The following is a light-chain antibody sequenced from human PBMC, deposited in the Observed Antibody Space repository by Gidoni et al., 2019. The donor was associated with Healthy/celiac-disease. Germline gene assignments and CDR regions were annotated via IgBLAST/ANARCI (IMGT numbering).Light chain of an antibody. V-gene: IGLV1-36*01. CDR1: SSNIGNNA. CDR3: AAWDDSLNGYV. Sequence: QSVLTQPPSGSEAPGRRGTISCSGSSSNIGNNAVNWYQQLPGKAPKLLIYYDDLLPSGVSDRFSGSKSGTSASLAISGLQSEDEADYYCAAWDDSLNGYVFGTGTKVTVL. CDR2: YDD. J-gene: IGLJ1*01.